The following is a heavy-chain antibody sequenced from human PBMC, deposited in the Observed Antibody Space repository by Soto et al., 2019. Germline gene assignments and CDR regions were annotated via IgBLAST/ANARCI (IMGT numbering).Heavy chain of an antibody. Sequence: EVQLLESGGGLVQPGGSLRLSCAASGFTFSSYAMSWVRQAPGKGLEWVSAISGSGGSTYYADSVKGRFTISRDNSKNTLYLQMNSLRAEDTAVYYCAKTYYDFWSGYGYYMDVWGKGTTVTVS. CDR1: GFTFSSYA. D-gene: IGHD3-3*01. V-gene: IGHV3-23*01. CDR3: AKTYYDFWSGYGYYMDV. J-gene: IGHJ6*03. CDR2: ISGSGGST.